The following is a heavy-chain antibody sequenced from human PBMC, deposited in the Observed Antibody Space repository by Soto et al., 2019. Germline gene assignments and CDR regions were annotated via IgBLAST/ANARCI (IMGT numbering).Heavy chain of an antibody. CDR2: IYYSGST. V-gene: IGHV4-59*01. J-gene: IGHJ5*02. CDR1: GGSRSSYY. D-gene: IGHD3-10*01. CDR3: ARYGSGSSVWFDP. Sequence: SETQSLTCTVSGGSRSSYYWSWIRQPPGKGLEWIGYIYYSGSTIYNPSLKSRVTISVDTSKNQFSLKLSSVTAADTAVYYCARYGSGSSVWFDPWGQGTLVTVSS.